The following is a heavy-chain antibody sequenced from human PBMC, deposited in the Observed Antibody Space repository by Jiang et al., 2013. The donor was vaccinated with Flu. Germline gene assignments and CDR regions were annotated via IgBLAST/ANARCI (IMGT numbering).Heavy chain of an antibody. Sequence: EWIGYIYYSGSTNYNPSLKSRVTISVDTSKNQFSLKLSSVTAADTAVYYCASHFWSGFDIWGQGTMVTVSS. V-gene: IGHV4-61*07. J-gene: IGHJ3*02. D-gene: IGHD3-3*01. CDR3: ASHFWSGFDI. CDR2: IYYSGST.